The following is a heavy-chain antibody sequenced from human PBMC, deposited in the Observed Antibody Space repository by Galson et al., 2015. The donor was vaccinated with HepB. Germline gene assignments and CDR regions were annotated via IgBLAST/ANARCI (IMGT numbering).Heavy chain of an antibody. Sequence: SLRLSCASSGFTFGDYAMSWFRQAPGKGLEWVGFIRSKTYGGTTEYAASVKGRFTISRDDSKSVAYLQMNSLKTEDTAVYYCSRRPYTGSQYYFDYWGQGTLVTVSS. D-gene: IGHD2-2*02. CDR3: SRRPYTGSQYYFDY. J-gene: IGHJ4*02. V-gene: IGHV3-49*03. CDR1: GFTFGDYA. CDR2: IRSKTYGGTT.